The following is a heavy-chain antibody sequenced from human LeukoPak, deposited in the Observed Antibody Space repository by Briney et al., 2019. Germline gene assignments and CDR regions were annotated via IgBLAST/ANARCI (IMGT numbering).Heavy chain of an antibody. D-gene: IGHD3-22*01. V-gene: IGHV4-39*01. CDR1: GDSVSRSDSY. Sequence: SETLSLTCSVSGDSVSRSDSYWDWIRQPPGKGLEWIGTIYYSGRTYYSPSLKSRVTLSVDTSSNQFSLNLRSVTAADTAAYYCARRRYYDGSGYLEWGQGTLLGVSS. CDR2: IYYSGRT. J-gene: IGHJ1*01. CDR3: ARRRYYDGSGYLE.